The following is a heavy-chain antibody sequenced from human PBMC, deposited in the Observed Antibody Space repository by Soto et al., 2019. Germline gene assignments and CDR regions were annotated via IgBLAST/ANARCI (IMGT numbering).Heavy chain of an antibody. Sequence: QITLKESGPTLVPPTQTLTLTCTLSGFSLTTSGVGVGWIRQPPGKALEWLAFIYWADDKRYSPSLKSRLTFTKDTCNDQLVPTTNTMDPADTATSFLAPRTTTVPWWCAHWSKRTLVT. CDR2: IYWADDK. D-gene: IGHD4-17*01. V-gene: IGHV2-5*02. CDR1: GFSLTTSGVG. J-gene: IGHJ5*02. CDR3: APRTTTVPWWCAH.